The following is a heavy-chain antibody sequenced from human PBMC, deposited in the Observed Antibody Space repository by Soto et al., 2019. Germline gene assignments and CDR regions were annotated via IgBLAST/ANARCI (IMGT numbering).Heavy chain of an antibody. V-gene: IGHV1-69*02. D-gene: IGHD2-2*01. CDR1: EGTFSSYT. Sequence: QVQLVQSGAEVKKPGSSVKVSCKASEGTFSSYTISWVRQAPGQGLEWMGRIIPILGIANYAQKFQGRVTITADKSTSTAYMELSSLRSEDTAVYYCATRYCSSTSCYVSVAFDIWGQGTMVTVSS. J-gene: IGHJ3*02. CDR2: IIPILGIA. CDR3: ATRYCSSTSCYVSVAFDI.